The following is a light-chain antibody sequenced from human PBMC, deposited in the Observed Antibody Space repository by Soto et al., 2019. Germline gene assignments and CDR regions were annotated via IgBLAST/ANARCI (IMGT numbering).Light chain of an antibody. J-gene: IGKJ1*01. V-gene: IGKV1-5*01. CDR1: ESMSNC. CDR3: QQWT. CDR2: GAS. Sequence: DIQMTQSPSTLSASVGDRVTITCRASESMSNCLAWYQQKPGKAPKLLISGASSLQSGVPSRFSGSASGTEFTLTISSLQPDDFATYYCQQWTFGQGTKVDIK.